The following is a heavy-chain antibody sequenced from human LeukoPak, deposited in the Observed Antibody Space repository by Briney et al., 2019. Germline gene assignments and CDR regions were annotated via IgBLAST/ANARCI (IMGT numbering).Heavy chain of an antibody. CDR1: GFTFSSYS. CDR3: ARGKEQLGP. V-gene: IGHV3-21*01. CDR2: ISSSSSYI. Sequence: GALRLSCAASGFTFSSYSMNWVRQAPGKGLEWVSSISSSSSYIYYADSVKGRLTISRDNAKNSLYLQMNSLRAEGTAVYYCARGKEQLGPWGQGTLVTVSS. D-gene: IGHD6-13*01. J-gene: IGHJ5*02.